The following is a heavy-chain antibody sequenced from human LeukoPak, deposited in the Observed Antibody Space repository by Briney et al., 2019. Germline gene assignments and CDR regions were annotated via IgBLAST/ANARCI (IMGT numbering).Heavy chain of an antibody. Sequence: GGSLRLSCAASGFTFSSYAMHGVRQAPGKGLEWVAVISYDGSNKYYADSVKGRFTISRDNSKNTLYLQMNSLRAEDTAVYYCARGYSYFDYWGQGTLVTVSS. CDR3: ARGYSYFDY. J-gene: IGHJ4*02. CDR2: ISYDGSNK. D-gene: IGHD2-21*01. CDR1: GFTFSSYA. V-gene: IGHV3-30*04.